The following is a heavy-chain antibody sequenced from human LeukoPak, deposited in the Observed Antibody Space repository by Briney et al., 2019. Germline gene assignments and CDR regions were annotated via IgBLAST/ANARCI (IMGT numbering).Heavy chain of an antibody. Sequence: ASVKVSCKASGGTFSNYAITWVRQAPGQGLEWMGRIIPIFGIANYAQNVQGRVTLTADTSTSTAYMEVSSLTSEDTAVYYCARDEEGLGESLIGWGQGTLVTVSS. CDR2: IIPIFGIA. CDR1: GGTFSNYA. D-gene: IGHD3-10*01. J-gene: IGHJ4*02. CDR3: ARDEEGLGESLIG. V-gene: IGHV1-69*04.